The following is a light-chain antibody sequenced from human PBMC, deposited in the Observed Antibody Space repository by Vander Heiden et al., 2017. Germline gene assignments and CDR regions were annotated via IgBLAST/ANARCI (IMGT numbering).Light chain of an antibody. J-gene: IGLJ2*01. CDR2: GNS. CDR1: SSNIGAGYD. CDR3: QSYDSSLSGSV. V-gene: IGLV1-40*01. Sequence: QSVLTQPPSVSGAPGQRVTIPCPGSSSNIGAGYDVHWYQQLPETAPKLLIYGNSKRPSAVPDRFSGSKSGTSASLAITGLQAEAEADYYCQSYDSSLSGSVFGGGTKLTVL.